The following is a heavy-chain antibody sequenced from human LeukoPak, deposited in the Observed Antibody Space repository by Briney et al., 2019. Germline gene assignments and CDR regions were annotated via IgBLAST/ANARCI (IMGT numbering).Heavy chain of an antibody. V-gene: IGHV1-2*02. D-gene: IGHD3-22*01. J-gene: IGHJ5*02. Sequence: ASVKVSCKASGYTFTGYYMHWVRRAPGQGLEWMGWINPNSGGTNYAQKFQGRVTMTRDTSISTAYMELSRLRSDDTAVYYCARGAITMIVVVMNNWFDPWGQGTLVTVSS. CDR3: ARGAITMIVVVMNNWFDP. CDR1: GYTFTGYY. CDR2: INPNSGGT.